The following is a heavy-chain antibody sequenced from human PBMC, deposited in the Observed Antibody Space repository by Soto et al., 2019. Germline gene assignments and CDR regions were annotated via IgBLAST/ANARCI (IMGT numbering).Heavy chain of an antibody. CDR3: ADGGRYPYF. Sequence: PGGSLRLSCAASGFTFSSYAMSWVRQAPGKGLEWVSAISGSGGSTYYADSVKGRFTISRDNSKNTLYLQMDSLSAADTAVYYCADGGRYPYFWGQGTLVTVSS. CDR2: ISGSGGST. CDR1: GFTFSSYA. D-gene: IGHD1-26*01. J-gene: IGHJ4*02. V-gene: IGHV3-23*01.